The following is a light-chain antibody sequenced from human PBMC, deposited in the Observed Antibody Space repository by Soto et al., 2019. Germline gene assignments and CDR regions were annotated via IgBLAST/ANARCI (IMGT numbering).Light chain of an antibody. CDR1: SSDVGGYNY. J-gene: IGLJ2*01. CDR3: SASTSSSPLYVV. Sequence: QSALTQPASVSGSPGQSITISCTGTSSDVGGYNYVSWYQQHPGTAPKLMIYDDSNRPSGFSNRFSGSKSANTSSLTISGLQAAEEADYYCSASTSSSPLYVVFGGGTKLTVL. V-gene: IGLV2-14*01. CDR2: DDS.